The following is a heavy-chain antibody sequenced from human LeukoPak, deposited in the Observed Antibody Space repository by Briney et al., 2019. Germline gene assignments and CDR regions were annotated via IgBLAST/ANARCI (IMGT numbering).Heavy chain of an antibody. V-gene: IGHV4-39*01. D-gene: IGHD6-13*01. CDR2: IYYSGST. CDR1: GGSISSSSYY. CDR3: ASSTAAGDY. J-gene: IGHJ4*02. Sequence: NPSETLSLTCTVSGGSISSSSYYWGWIRQPPGKGLEWIGSIYYSGSTYYNPSLKSRVTISVDTSKNQFSLKLSSVTAADTAVYYCASSTAAGDYWGQGTLVTVSS.